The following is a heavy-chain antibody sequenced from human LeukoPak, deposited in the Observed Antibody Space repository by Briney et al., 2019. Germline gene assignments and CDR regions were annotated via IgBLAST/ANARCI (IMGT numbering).Heavy chain of an antibody. D-gene: IGHD3-16*01. Sequence: GGSLRLSCAASGLTFSSYAMHWVRQAPGKGLEWVAVISYDGSNKYYADSVKGRFTISRDNSKNTLYLQMNSLRAEDTAVYYCAKDRANWAIDDWGQGTQVTVSS. CDR1: GLTFSSYA. J-gene: IGHJ4*02. CDR3: AKDRANWAIDD. CDR2: ISYDGSNK. V-gene: IGHV3-30-3*01.